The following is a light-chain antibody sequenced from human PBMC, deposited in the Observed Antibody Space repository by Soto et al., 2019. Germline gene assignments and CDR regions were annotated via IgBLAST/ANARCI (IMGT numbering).Light chain of an antibody. J-gene: IGLJ2*01. CDR3: SSYTSSSTLV. CDR2: EVS. CDR1: SSDVGGYNY. V-gene: IGLV2-14*01. Sequence: QSVLTQPASVSGSPGQSITISCTGTSSDVGGYNYVSWYQQHPGKAPKPMIYEVSNRPSGVSNLFSASKSGNTASLTISGLQAEDEADYYCSSYTSSSTLVFGGGTKLTVL.